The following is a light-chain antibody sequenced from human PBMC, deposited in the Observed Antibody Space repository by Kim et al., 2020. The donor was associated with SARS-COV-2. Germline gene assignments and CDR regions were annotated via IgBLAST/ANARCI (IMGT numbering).Light chain of an antibody. CDR3: LLYSGSSWV. Sequence: PGGTGTLTCASSTGPVTSGNYLNWFQQKPGQAPRPLIYTTINKYSWTPARFSGSLLGDKAALILSDVQPEDEADYYCLLYSGSSWVFGGGTQLTVL. V-gene: IGLV7-43*01. J-gene: IGLJ3*02. CDR1: TGPVTSGNY. CDR2: TTI.